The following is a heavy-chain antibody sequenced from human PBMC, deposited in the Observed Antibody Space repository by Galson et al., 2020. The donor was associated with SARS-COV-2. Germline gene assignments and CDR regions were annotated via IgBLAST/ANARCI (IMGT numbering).Heavy chain of an antibody. J-gene: IGHJ6*02. CDR1: GGSFSGYY. D-gene: IGHD5-18*01. V-gene: IGHV4-34*01. CDR2: INHSGST. CDR3: ARIQLWLNYYYYYGMDV. Sequence: SETLSLTCTVYGGSFSGYYWSWIRQPPGKGLEWIGDINHSGSTNYNPSLKSRVTISVDTYKNQFSLKLSSVTAADTAVYYCARIQLWLNYYYYYGMDVWGQGTTVTVSS.